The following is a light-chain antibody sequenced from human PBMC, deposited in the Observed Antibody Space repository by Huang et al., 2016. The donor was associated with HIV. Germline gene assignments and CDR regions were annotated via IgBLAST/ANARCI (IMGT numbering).Light chain of an antibody. Sequence: DIQMTQSPSTLSASVGDRVTITCRASQSISSWLAWYQQKPGKAPKLLIYKASSLESGVPSSVSGSGSGTEFTLTISSLQPDYFATYYCQQYNSYSVTFGQGTKVEIK. CDR2: KAS. CDR1: QSISSW. J-gene: IGKJ1*01. CDR3: QQYNSYSVT. V-gene: IGKV1-5*03.